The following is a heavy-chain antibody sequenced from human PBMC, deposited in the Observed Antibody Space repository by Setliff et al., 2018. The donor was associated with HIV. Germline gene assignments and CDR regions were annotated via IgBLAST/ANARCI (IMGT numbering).Heavy chain of an antibody. CDR3: ARGVSQAYTYGSGAYYYFDF. CDR1: GYTFNSYG. D-gene: IGHD6-19*01. CDR2: IATYNGNT. J-gene: IGHJ4*02. Sequence: ASVKVSCKAFGYTFNSYGISWVRQAPGQGPEWVGWIATYNGNTNYAQRLQGRVTLTTDTSKSTAYMELRSLRFDDTAVYFCARGVSQAYTYGSGAYYYFDFWGLGTLVTVS. V-gene: IGHV1-18*01.